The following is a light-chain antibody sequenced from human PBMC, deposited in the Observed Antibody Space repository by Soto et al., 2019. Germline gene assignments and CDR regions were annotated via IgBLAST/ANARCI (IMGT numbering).Light chain of an antibody. CDR3: SSYTSSSTWV. Sequence: QSALTQPASVSGSPGQSITISCTGTSSDVGGYNYVSWYQQHTGKAPKLMIYEVSNRHSGVSDRFSGSKSGNTASLTISGLQAEDEADYYCSSYTSSSTWVFGGWTQLTVL. CDR2: EVS. J-gene: IGLJ3*02. CDR1: SSDVGGYNY. V-gene: IGLV2-14*01.